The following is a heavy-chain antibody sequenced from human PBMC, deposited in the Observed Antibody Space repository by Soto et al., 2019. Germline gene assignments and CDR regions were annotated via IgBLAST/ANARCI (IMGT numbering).Heavy chain of an antibody. Sequence: ASVKVSCKASGYTFTSYYMHWVRQAPGQGLEWMGIINPSGGSTSYAQKFQGRVTMTRDTSTSTVYMELSSLRSEDTAVYYCARDHRITMVRGVWYYPYYYMDVWGKGTTVTVSS. V-gene: IGHV1-46*03. CDR2: INPSGGST. D-gene: IGHD3-10*01. CDR3: ARDHRITMVRGVWYYPYYYMDV. CDR1: GYTFTSYY. J-gene: IGHJ6*03.